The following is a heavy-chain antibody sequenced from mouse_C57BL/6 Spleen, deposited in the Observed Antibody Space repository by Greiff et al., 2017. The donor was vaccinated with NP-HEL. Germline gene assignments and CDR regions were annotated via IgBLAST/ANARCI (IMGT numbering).Heavy chain of an antibody. V-gene: IGHV5-4*03. CDR3: ARGRNYYGSSYVSAMDY. Sequence: EVKLMESGGGLVKPGGSLKLSCAASGFTFSSYAMSWVRQTPEKRLEWVATISDGGSYTYYPDNVKGRFTISRDNAKNNLYLQMSHLKSEDTAMYYCARGRNYYGSSYVSAMDYWGQGTSVTVSS. CDR1: GFTFSSYA. J-gene: IGHJ4*01. D-gene: IGHD1-1*01. CDR2: ISDGGSYT.